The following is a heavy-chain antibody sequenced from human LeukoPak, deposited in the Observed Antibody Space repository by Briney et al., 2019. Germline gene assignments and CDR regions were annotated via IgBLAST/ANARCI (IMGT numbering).Heavy chain of an antibody. V-gene: IGHV3-15*01. Sequence: KSGGSLRLSCAASGFTFSSYWMSWVRQAPGKGLEWVGRIKSKTDGGTTDYATPVKDRFTISRDDSKNTLYLQMNSLKAEDTAVYYCTTDFLYGGHSFDYFHHWGQGTLVTVSS. J-gene: IGHJ1*01. CDR1: GFTFSSYW. D-gene: IGHD4-23*01. CDR2: IKSKTDGGTT. CDR3: TTDFLYGGHSFDYFHH.